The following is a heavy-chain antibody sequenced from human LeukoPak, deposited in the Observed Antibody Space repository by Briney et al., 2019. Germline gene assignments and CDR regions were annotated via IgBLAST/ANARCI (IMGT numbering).Heavy chain of an antibody. CDR1: GFTFSSNY. Sequence: GGSLRLSCAASGFTFSSNYMSWVRQAPGKGLEWVSVIYSGGSTYYADSVKGRFTISRDNSKNTLYLQMNSLRAEDTAVYYCARAAIAAAGRISWGQGTLVTVSS. D-gene: IGHD6-13*01. CDR3: ARAAIAAAGRIS. V-gene: IGHV3-66*01. J-gene: IGHJ5*02. CDR2: IYSGGST.